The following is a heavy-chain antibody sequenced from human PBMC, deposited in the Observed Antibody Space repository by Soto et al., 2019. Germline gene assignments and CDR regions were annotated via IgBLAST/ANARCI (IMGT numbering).Heavy chain of an antibody. D-gene: IGHD3-22*01. V-gene: IGHV4-31*03. J-gene: IGHJ4*02. Sequence: QVQLQESGPGLVKPSQTLSLTCTISGGSINSGGYYWSWIRQHPGKGLEWIGYISYSGSTYYNPCPLWRFTMSVDTSKKQSSLNLSSVTAADTAVYYCATSNYGSSGYYGGFYYWGQGTLVTASS. CDR2: ISYSGST. CDR3: ATSNYGSSGYYGGFYY. CDR1: GGSINSGGYY.